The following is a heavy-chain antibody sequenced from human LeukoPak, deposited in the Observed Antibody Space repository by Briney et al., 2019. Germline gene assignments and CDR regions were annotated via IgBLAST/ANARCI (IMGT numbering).Heavy chain of an antibody. Sequence: GRSLRLSCAASGFTFSSYSMNWVRQAPGKGLEWVSSISSSSSYIYYADSVKGRFTISRDNAKNSLYLQMNSLRAEDTAVYYCARADYYDSSGSYTGYWGQGTLVTVSS. V-gene: IGHV3-21*01. CDR1: GFTFSSYS. J-gene: IGHJ4*02. CDR2: ISSSSSYI. CDR3: ARADYYDSSGSYTGY. D-gene: IGHD3-22*01.